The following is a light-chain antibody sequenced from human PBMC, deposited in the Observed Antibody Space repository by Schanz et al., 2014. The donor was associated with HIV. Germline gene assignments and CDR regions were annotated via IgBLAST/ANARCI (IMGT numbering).Light chain of an antibody. CDR2: DAS. Sequence: EIVLTQSPGTLSLSPGERATLSCRASQSVSDNYLAWYQQRPGQAPRLLIYDASSRATGIPDRFSGSGSGTDFTLTIIRLEPEDFAVYYCQQYGSSFGPGTKVEIK. CDR1: QSVSDNY. J-gene: IGKJ3*01. CDR3: QQYGSS. V-gene: IGKV3-20*01.